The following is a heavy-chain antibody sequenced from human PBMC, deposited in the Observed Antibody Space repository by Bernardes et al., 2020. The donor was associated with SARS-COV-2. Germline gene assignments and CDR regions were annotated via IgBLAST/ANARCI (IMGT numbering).Heavy chain of an antibody. Sequence: GGSLRLSCAASGFTFSTYWMSWVRQAPGKGLEWVANIKEDASDKYYVDSVKGRFTISRDNAKNSLYLQMNSLRAEDTAVYFCARDGDGYFDYWGQGTLVTVSS. V-gene: IGHV3-7*01. J-gene: IGHJ4*02. CDR3: ARDGDGYFDY. CDR2: IKEDASDK. CDR1: GFTFSTYW. D-gene: IGHD2-21*01.